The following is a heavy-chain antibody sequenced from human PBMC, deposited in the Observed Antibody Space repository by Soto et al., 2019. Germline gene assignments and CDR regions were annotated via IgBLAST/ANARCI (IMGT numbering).Heavy chain of an antibody. CDR1: GFTFSNAW. CDR2: IKSKTDGGTT. V-gene: IGHV3-15*01. J-gene: IGHJ6*02. Sequence: PGGSLRLSCAASGFTFSNAWMSWVRQAPGKGLEWVGRIKSKTDGGTTDYAAPVKGRFTISRDDSKNTLYLQMNSLKTEDTAVYYCTTTPQMSQLLDYFYYVMDVWGQGTTVTFSS. CDR3: TTTPQMSQLLDYFYYVMDV. D-gene: IGHD2-2*01.